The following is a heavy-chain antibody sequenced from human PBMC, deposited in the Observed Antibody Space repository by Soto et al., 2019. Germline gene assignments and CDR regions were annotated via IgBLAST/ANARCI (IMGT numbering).Heavy chain of an antibody. J-gene: IGHJ5*02. Sequence: QLQLQESGSGLLKPSQTLSLTCDVQGGSIRRGGYSRSWIRQPPGTGLEWIGYIYHRGRTYYNPSFKRRVTISVDRYKNQSSLKLSSVTASDTAVYYCARVPVPWGQGTLVTVSS. CDR3: ARVPVP. V-gene: IGHV4-30-2*01. CDR2: IYHRGRT. CDR1: GGSIRRGGYS.